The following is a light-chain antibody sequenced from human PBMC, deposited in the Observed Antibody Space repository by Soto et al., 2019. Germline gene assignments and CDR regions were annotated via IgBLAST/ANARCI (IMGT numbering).Light chain of an antibody. CDR3: SSYTSSSTYV. V-gene: IGLV2-18*02. CDR2: EVS. CDR1: SSDVGSYNR. J-gene: IGLJ1*01. Sequence: QSVRTQPPSVSGSPGQSVTISCTGTSSDVGSYNRVSWYQQPPGTAPKLMISEVSNRPSGVPDRFSGSKSGNTASLTISGLQAEDEADYYCSSYTSSSTYVFGTGTKVTVL.